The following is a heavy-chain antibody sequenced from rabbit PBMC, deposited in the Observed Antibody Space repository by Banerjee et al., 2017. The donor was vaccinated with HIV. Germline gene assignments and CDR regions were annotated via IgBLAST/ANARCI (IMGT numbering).Heavy chain of an antibody. V-gene: IGHV1S40*01. J-gene: IGHJ4*01. D-gene: IGHD2-1*01. Sequence: QSLEESGGDLVKPGASLTLTCTASGFSFSGRYYMCWVRQAPGKGLEWIGCIAGGSSGSTHYASWAKGRFTISKTSSTTVTLQMTSLTAADTATYFCAREDYVGYGFFNLWGPGTLVTVS. CDR1: GFSFSGRYY. CDR3: AREDYVGYGFFNL. CDR2: IAGGSSGST.